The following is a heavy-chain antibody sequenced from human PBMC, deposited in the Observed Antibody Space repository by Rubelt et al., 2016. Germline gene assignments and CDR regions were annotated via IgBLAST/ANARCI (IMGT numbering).Heavy chain of an antibody. CDR2: TQYSGST. V-gene: IGHV4-39*01. CDR1: GASISSRSYF. Sequence: QLQLQESGPGLVKPSETLSLTCTVSGASISSRSYFWGWIRQPPAKGLEWIGSTQYSGSTYYNAVLKSRATISVATSKDQVSLKLSVVTAADTAVYYCARHPTALDSYYFGYWGQGTLVTVSS. J-gene: IGHJ4*02. CDR3: ARHPTALDSYYFGY. D-gene: IGHD5-18*01.